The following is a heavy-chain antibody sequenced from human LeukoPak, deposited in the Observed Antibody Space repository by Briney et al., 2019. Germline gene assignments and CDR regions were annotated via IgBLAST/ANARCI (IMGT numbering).Heavy chain of an antibody. CDR2: IYTSGST. CDR1: GGSISSYY. Sequence: SETLSLTCTVSGGSISSYYWSWIRQPAGKGLEWIGRIYTSGSTNYNPSLKSRVTMSVDTSKNQFSLKLSSVTAADTAVYYCARTPTDIYVWGSYRYLVGAFDIWGQGTMVTVSS. J-gene: IGHJ3*02. V-gene: IGHV4-4*07. D-gene: IGHD3-16*02. CDR3: ARTPTDIYVWGSYRYLVGAFDI.